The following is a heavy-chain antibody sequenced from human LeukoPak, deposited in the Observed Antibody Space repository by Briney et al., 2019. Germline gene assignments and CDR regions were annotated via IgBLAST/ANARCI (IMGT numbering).Heavy chain of an antibody. J-gene: IGHJ4*01. CDR3: VTAPNQDFFDY. CDR1: GGSISSGSYY. CDR2: IYKSGST. V-gene: IGHV4-61*09. Sequence: SETLSLTCTVSGGSISSGSYYWSWIRQPAGKGLEWMGNIYKSGSTNYNPSLKSRLTISADTPKNQFSLKLNFVTAADTALYYCVTAPNQDFFDYWGRGTLVTVSS. D-gene: IGHD1-14*01.